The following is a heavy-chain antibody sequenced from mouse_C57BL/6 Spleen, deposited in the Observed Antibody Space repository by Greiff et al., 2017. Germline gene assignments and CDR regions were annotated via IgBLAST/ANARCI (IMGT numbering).Heavy chain of an antibody. D-gene: IGHD2-1*01. Sequence: VQLQQSGAELVKPGASVKISCKASGYTFTDYYIHWVKQRPGQGLEWIGKIGPGSSSTYYNEKFKGKDTLTADKSSSTAYMQLSSLPAEDSAVYVCASENYNYYAIDYSGQRIAVTVAS. V-gene: IGHV1-77*01. J-gene: IGHJ4*01. CDR2: IGPGSSST. CDR1: GYTFTDYY. CDR3: ASENYNYYAIDY.